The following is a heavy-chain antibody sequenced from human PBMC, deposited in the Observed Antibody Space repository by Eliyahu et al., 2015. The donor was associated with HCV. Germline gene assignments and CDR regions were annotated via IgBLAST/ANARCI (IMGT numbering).Heavy chain of an antibody. Sequence: EVQLVESGGGLVQPGRSLRLSCAASRFTFSRYSXNWVRQAPGKGLEWVSYISANSGTIYYADSVKGRFTMSRDNAKNSLYLQMISLRAEDTAVYYCARGSPDFVTLTRDGYNSSPRFYFDYWGQGTLVTVSS. D-gene: IGHD5-24*01. V-gene: IGHV3-48*01. CDR2: ISANSGTI. CDR3: ARGSPDFVTLTRDGYNSSPRFYFDY. J-gene: IGHJ4*02. CDR1: RFTFSRYS.